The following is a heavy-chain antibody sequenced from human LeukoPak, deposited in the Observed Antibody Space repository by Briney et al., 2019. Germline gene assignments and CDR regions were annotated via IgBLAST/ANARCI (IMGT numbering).Heavy chain of an antibody. D-gene: IGHD3-9*01. CDR3: ARGGVYYDILTGYPNYSYYGMDV. J-gene: IGHJ6*02. Sequence: ASVKVSCKASGYTFTGYYMHWVRQAPGQGLEWMGWINPNSGGTNYAQKFQGRLTMTRHTSISTAYMELSRLRSDDTAVYYCARGGVYYDILTGYPNYSYYGMDVWGQGTTVTVPS. V-gene: IGHV1-2*02. CDR2: INPNSGGT. CDR1: GYTFTGYY.